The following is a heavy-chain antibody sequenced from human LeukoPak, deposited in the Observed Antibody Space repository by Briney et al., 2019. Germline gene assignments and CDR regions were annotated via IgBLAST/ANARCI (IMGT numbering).Heavy chain of an antibody. CDR2: INPTGGST. V-gene: IGHV1-46*01. J-gene: IGHJ4*02. Sequence: ASVKVSCKASGYTFTSHHMYWVRQAPGQGLEWMGLINPTGGSTNYAQRFQGRVTMTTDTSTSTAYMELRSLRSDDTAVYYCARDYGDYVGVFDYWGQGTLVTVSS. CDR3: ARDYGDYVGVFDY. CDR1: GYTFTSHH. D-gene: IGHD4-17*01.